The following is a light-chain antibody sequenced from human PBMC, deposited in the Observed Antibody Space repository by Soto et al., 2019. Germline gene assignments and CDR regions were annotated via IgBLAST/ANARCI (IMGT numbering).Light chain of an antibody. Sequence: QSALTQPASVSGSAGQSITISCSGTMRDVGAYNLVSWYQQHPGTAPKLIIYEVRNRPSGISSRFSASKSGNAASLTISGLQAEDEADYFCCSFTTSSTLVFGTGTKLTVL. CDR3: CSFTTSSTLV. CDR2: EVR. CDR1: MRDVGAYNL. V-gene: IGLV2-14*01. J-gene: IGLJ1*01.